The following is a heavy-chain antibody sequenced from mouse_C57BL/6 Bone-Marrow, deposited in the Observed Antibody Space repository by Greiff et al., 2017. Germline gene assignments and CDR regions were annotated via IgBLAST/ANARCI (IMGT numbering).Heavy chain of an antibody. CDR1: GYTFTSYW. J-gene: IGHJ3*01. D-gene: IGHD2-5*01. Sequence: QVQLQQPGAELVKPGASVKMSCKASGYTFTSYWITWVKQRPGQGLEWIGDLYPGSGSTNYNEKFKSKGTLTVDTSSSTAYMQLSSLTSEDSAVYYCARSLYSNYGRWFAYWGKGTLVTVSA. V-gene: IGHV1-55*01. CDR3: ARSLYSNYGRWFAY. CDR2: LYPGSGST.